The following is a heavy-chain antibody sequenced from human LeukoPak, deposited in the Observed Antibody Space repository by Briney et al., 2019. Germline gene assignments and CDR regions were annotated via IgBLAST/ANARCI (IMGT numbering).Heavy chain of an antibody. CDR3: ARDHNRYSSGWVPDY. Sequence: GGSLRLSCAASGFTFTSYSMKWVRQAPGKGLEWVSSISSSSSYIYYADSVKGRFTISRDNAKNSLYLQMNSLRAEDTAVYYCARDHNRYSSGWVPDYWGQGTLVTVSS. CDR1: GFTFTSYS. J-gene: IGHJ4*02. D-gene: IGHD6-19*01. CDR2: ISSSSSYI. V-gene: IGHV3-21*01.